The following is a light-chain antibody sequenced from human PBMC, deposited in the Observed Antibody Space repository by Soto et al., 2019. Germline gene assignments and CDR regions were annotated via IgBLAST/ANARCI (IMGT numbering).Light chain of an antibody. V-gene: IGKV1-39*01. CDR1: RYIGNY. CDR2: SAS. J-gene: IGKJ1*01. CDR3: QSNYILPWT. Sequence: DIQETQYPPSLSASVGDRVTITCRASRYIGNYLNWYQHIPRKAPQLLIYSASTLQIGVPSRFSGSVSGTDFTLTISTLQPDDFASYYCQSNYILPWTFGQGTKVDTK.